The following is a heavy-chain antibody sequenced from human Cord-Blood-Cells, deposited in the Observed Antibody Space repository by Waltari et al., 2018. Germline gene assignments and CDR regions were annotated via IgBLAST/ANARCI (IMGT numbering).Heavy chain of an antibody. CDR2: IYTSGST. J-gene: IGHJ4*02. CDR3: ARAFSSIAARYFDY. V-gene: IGHV4-61*09. D-gene: IGHD6-6*01. CDR1: GGSISSGSYY. Sequence: QVQLQESGPGLVKPSQTLSLTCTVSGGSISSGSYYWSWIRQPAGKGLEWIGYIYTSGSTNSNPSLKSRVTISVDTSKNQFSLKLSSVTAADTAVYYCARAFSSIAARYFDYWGQGTLVTVSS.